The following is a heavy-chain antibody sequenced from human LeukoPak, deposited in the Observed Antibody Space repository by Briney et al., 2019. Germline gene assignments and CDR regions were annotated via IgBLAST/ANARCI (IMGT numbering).Heavy chain of an antibody. V-gene: IGHV3-23*01. J-gene: IGHJ4*02. Sequence: GGSLRLSCAASGFTFSSYAMSWVRQAPGKGLEWVSAISGSGGSTYYADSVEGRFTISRDNSKNTLYLQMNSLRAEDTALYYCANSRSTFFPSDYWGQGTLVTVSS. CDR3: ANSRSTFFPSDY. CDR1: GFTFSSYA. D-gene: IGHD2/OR15-2a*01. CDR2: ISGSGGST.